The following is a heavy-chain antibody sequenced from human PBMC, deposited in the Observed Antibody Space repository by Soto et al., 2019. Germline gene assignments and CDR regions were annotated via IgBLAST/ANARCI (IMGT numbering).Heavy chain of an antibody. J-gene: IGHJ4*02. D-gene: IGHD3-16*01. CDR2: ISGTTGHA. V-gene: IGHV3-23*01. CDR3: ARAPSEYIWGSYLRYYEY. CDR1: GFPFSNYA. Sequence: EVQILESGGGLVQPGGSLRLSCAASGFPFSNYAMAWVRQAPGKVLEWVSAISGTTGHAFYADSVKDRFTISRDNSKNTLYLQMDSLRAEDTAVYHCARAPSEYIWGSYLRYYEYWGQGTLVTVSS.